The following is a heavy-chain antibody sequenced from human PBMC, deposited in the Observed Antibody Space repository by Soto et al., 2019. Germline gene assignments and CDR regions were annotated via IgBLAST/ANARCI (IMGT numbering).Heavy chain of an antibody. CDR2: ISGSGGST. Sequence: GGSLRLSCAGSGFTFSRYVMSWVRQAPGKGLEWVSAISGSGGSTYFADSVKGRFTTSRDNSKNTLYLQMNRLRAEGTAVYYCAKVSGDQLLSTFDYWGQGTLVTVSS. J-gene: IGHJ4*02. CDR1: GFTFSRYV. V-gene: IGHV3-23*01. CDR3: AKVSGDQLLSTFDY. D-gene: IGHD2-2*01.